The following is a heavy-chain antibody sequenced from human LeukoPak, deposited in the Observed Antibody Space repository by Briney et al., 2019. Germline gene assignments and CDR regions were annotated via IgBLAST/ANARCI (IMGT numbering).Heavy chain of an antibody. Sequence: SETLSLTCAVYGGSFSHYYWNWIRQSPETGLEWIGEIDEFGRTKYNPSLKSRVTLSVDRSKNQFSLKLRSVTAADTAVYFCARPTYCSVTSCTGAMDVWGQGTTATVSS. CDR3: ARPTYCSVTSCTGAMDV. D-gene: IGHD2-15*01. CDR1: GGSFSHYY. V-gene: IGHV4-34*01. J-gene: IGHJ6*01. CDR2: IDEFGRT.